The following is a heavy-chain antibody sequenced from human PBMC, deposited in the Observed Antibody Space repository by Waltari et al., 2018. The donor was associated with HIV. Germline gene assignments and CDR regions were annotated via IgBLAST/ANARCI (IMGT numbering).Heavy chain of an antibody. CDR2: ISFDGKNK. CDR3: AKGGYDYGDYSYFDY. J-gene: IGHJ4*02. D-gene: IGHD4-17*01. V-gene: IGHV3-30*12. Sequence: QVQLVESGGGVVQPGWSLRPSCEASGFAFSNYGIHWLRQAPGKGLEWVAIISFDGKNKFYADSVKGRFTVSRDNSKNTLYLHMESLRGEDTAVYYCAKGGYDYGDYSYFDYWGQGTLVTVSA. CDR1: GFAFSNYG.